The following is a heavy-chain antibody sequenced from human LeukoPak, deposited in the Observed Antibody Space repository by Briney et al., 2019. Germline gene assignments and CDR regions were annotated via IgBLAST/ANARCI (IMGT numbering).Heavy chain of an antibody. CDR2: IWYDGSNK. D-gene: IGHD2-15*01. V-gene: IGHV3-33*01. J-gene: IGHJ6*02. CDR1: GFTFNTYG. Sequence: GRSLRLSCAASGFTFNTYGMNWVRQAPGKGLEWVAVIWYDGSNKYYADTVKGRFTISRDNSKSTLYLQMNSLRAEDTAVYFCARVACTGNSCRPYHYYGMDVWGQGTTVTVSS. CDR3: ARVACTGNSCRPYHYYGMDV.